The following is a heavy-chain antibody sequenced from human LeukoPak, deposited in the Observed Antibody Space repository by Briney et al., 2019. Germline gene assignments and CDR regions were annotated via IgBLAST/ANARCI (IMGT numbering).Heavy chain of an antibody. Sequence: SETLSLTCTVSGGSISSYYWSWIRQPPGEGLEWIGYIYYSGSTNYNPSLKSRVTISVDTSKNQFSLKLSSVTAADTAVYYCARGPGGWNWYFDLWGRGTLVTVSS. CDR3: ARGPGGWNWYFDL. CDR1: GGSISSYY. V-gene: IGHV4-59*01. D-gene: IGHD4-23*01. CDR2: IYYSGST. J-gene: IGHJ2*01.